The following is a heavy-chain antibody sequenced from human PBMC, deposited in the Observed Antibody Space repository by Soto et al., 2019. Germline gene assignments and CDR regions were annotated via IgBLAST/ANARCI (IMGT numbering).Heavy chain of an antibody. CDR1: GFTFSSYV. Sequence: GGSLRLSCAASGFTFSSYVMSRVRQAPGKGLEWVSGISGSGGTTYYAESVKGRLTTSRDNSKNTLYLQMNSLRVEDTAVYYCAKSIAAAGTNYWGQGTLVNVSS. V-gene: IGHV3-23*01. D-gene: IGHD6-13*01. CDR2: ISGSGGTT. CDR3: AKSIAAAGTNY. J-gene: IGHJ4*02.